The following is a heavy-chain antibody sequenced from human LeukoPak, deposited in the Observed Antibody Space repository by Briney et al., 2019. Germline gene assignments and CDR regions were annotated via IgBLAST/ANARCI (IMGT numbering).Heavy chain of an antibody. J-gene: IGHJ4*01. CDR3: ATDVRSSPLGF. D-gene: IGHD6-19*01. Sequence: GGSLRLSCAVSGFTVTNDYMNWVRQAPGKGLEWVSIIYSGGSTYYADSVKDRFTISRDSSNNTLFLQMTNLRAEDSGLYYCATDVRSSPLGFWGHGTLVTVSS. CDR1: GFTVTNDY. V-gene: IGHV3-66*01. CDR2: IYSGGST.